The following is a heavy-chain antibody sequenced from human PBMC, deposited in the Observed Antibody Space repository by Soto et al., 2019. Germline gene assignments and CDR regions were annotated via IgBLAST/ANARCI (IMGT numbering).Heavy chain of an antibody. CDR2: ISSSSSYT. V-gene: IGHV3-11*06. CDR3: ARLGNTAMPYNWFDP. CDR1: GFTFSDYY. D-gene: IGHD5-18*01. J-gene: IGHJ5*02. Sequence: GGSLRLSCAASGFTFSDYYMSWIRQAPGKGLEWVSYISSSSSYTNYADSVKGRFTISRDNAKNSLYLQMNSLRAEDTAVYYCARLGNTAMPYNWFDPWGQGTLVTVSS.